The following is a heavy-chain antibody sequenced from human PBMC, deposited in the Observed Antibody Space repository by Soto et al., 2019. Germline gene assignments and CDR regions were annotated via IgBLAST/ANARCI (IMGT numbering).Heavy chain of an antibody. Sequence: QVQLQESGPTLVKPSETLSLTCTVSGGSIRSYCWTWIRQPPGEGLEWIGCICNSGTTNYNPSLKSRAAISLDSQKTQSSLQMIYVFVADTSFYYCAGGGSILVSTPRVMDVWGKGTTVTVSS. CDR1: GGSIRSYC. J-gene: IGHJ6*03. V-gene: IGHV4-59*03. CDR3: AGGGSILVSTPRVMDV. CDR2: ICNSGTT. D-gene: IGHD1-26*01.